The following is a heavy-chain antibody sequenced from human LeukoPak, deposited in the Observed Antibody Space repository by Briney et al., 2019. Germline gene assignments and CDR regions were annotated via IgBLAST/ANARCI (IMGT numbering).Heavy chain of an antibody. V-gene: IGHV5-51*01. Sequence: GESLKISCKGSGYTFSSNWIGWVRQMPGKGLEWMGIIYPGDSDTRYSPSFQGQVTISADKSSSTAYLQWSSLKASDTAMYYCARHSSSDSSGYYYYYWGQGTLVTVSS. CDR1: GYTFSSNW. CDR2: IYPGDSDT. CDR3: ARHSSSDSSGYYYYY. D-gene: IGHD3-22*01. J-gene: IGHJ4*02.